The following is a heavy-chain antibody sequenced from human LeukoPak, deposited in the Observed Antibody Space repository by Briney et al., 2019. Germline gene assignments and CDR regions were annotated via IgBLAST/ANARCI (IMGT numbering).Heavy chain of an antibody. CDR1: GYTFTGYY. V-gene: IGHV1-46*01. CDR2: INPSGGST. CDR3: ARRRGLRYYYYGMDV. J-gene: IGHJ6*02. Sequence: AASVKVSCKASGYTFTGYYMHWVRQAPGQGLEWMGIINPSGGSTSYAQKFQGRVTMTRDTSTSTVYMELSSLRSEDTAVYYCARRRGLRYYYYGMDVWGQGTTVTVSS. D-gene: IGHD5-12*01.